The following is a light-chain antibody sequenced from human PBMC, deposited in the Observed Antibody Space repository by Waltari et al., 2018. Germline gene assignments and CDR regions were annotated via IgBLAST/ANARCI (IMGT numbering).Light chain of an antibody. CDR1: KLRGQY. Sequence: SYALTQPPSVSVSPGQTSSIPCSGEKLRGQYACWYQQKQGQSPVLVIYQDSKRPSGIPERFSGSNSGNTATLTISGTQAMDEADYYCQAWDSSPVFGGGTKLTVL. CDR2: QDS. V-gene: IGLV3-1*01. J-gene: IGLJ2*01. CDR3: QAWDSSPV.